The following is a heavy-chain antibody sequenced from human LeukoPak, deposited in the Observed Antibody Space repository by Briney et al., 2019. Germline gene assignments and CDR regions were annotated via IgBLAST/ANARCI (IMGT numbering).Heavy chain of an antibody. D-gene: IGHD1-1*01. CDR2: ISYDGSNK. CDR3: AKDVGRPDWNAPFDAFDV. J-gene: IGHJ3*01. V-gene: IGHV3-30*18. Sequence: PGRSLRLSCAASGFTFSSYGMHWVRQAPGKGLEWVAVISYDGSNKYYADSVKGRFTISRDNSKNTLYLQMNSLRAEDTAVYYCAKDVGRPDWNAPFDAFDVWGQGTMVAV. CDR1: GFTFSSYG.